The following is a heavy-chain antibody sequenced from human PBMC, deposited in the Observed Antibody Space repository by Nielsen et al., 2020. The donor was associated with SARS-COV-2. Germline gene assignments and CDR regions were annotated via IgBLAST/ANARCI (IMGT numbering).Heavy chain of an antibody. Sequence: GESLRLSCAASGFTFSSYGMHWVRQAPGKGLEWVAVIWYDGSNKYYADSVKGRFTISRDNSKNTLYLQMNSLRAEDTAVYYCARDIGSSGWYYYYYYGMDVWGQGTTVTVPS. D-gene: IGHD6-19*01. CDR1: GFTFSSYG. CDR3: ARDIGSSGWYYYYYYGMDV. J-gene: IGHJ6*02. CDR2: IWYDGSNK. V-gene: IGHV3-33*01.